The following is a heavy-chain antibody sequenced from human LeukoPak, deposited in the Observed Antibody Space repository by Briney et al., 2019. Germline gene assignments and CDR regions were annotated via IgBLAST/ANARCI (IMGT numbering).Heavy chain of an antibody. CDR3: ARESYGSGSYL. Sequence: GGSLRLSCAASRFTFSSYAMSWVRQAPGKGLEWVSAISGSGGSTYYADSVKGRFTISRDNAKNSLYLQMNSLRAEDTAVYYCARESYGSGSYLWGQGTMVTVSS. CDR2: ISGSGGST. D-gene: IGHD3-10*01. V-gene: IGHV3-23*01. CDR1: RFTFSSYA. J-gene: IGHJ3*01.